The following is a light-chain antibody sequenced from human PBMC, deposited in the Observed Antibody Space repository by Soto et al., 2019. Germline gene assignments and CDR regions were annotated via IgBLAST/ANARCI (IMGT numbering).Light chain of an antibody. V-gene: IGKV1-39*01. CDR3: QQSYSTPIT. CDR2: DAS. CDR1: QDISNY. J-gene: IGKJ4*01. Sequence: DIQMTQSPSSLSASVGDRVTITCQASQDISNYLNWYQQKPGKAPKLLIYDASNLETGVPSRFSGSGSGTDFTLTISSLQPEDFATYYCQQSYSTPITFGGGTKVDIK.